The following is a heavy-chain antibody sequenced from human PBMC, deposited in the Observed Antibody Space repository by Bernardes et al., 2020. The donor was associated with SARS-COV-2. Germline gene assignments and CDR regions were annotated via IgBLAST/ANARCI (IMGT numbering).Heavy chain of an antibody. CDR1: GFTFVSYA. V-gene: IGHV3-23*01. CDR3: AKDNNFYFYGMDV. Sequence: GGSLRLSCAASGFTFVSYAMNWVRQAPGKGLEWVSGIGGSGDSRYYADSVKGRFTISRDNSKNTVYLQMNSLRADDTAIYYCAKDNNFYFYGMDVWGQGTTVTVSS. J-gene: IGHJ6*02. CDR2: IGGSGDSR.